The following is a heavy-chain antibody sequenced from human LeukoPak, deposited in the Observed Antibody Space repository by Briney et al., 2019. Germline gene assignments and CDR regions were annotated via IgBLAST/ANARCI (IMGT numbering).Heavy chain of an antibody. J-gene: IGHJ4*02. CDR2: ISYDGSNK. Sequence: PGGSLRLSCSASRFTFSRYAMHWVRQAPGKGLEWVAVISYDGSNKYYADSVKGRFTISRDNSKNTLYLQMNSLRAEDTAVYYCAKDHDRYSSSSYNYWGQGTLVTVSS. CDR3: AKDHDRYSSSSYNY. V-gene: IGHV3-30*04. CDR1: RFTFSRYA. D-gene: IGHD6-6*01.